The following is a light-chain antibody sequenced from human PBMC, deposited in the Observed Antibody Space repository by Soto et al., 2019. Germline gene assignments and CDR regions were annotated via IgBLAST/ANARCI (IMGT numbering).Light chain of an antibody. CDR3: SSYAASNNVGV. CDR1: SSDVGGYNY. Sequence: QSVLTQPPSASGSPGQSVTISCIGTSSDVGGYNYVSWYQQHPGKAPKLMIYEVSKRPSGVPDRFSGSKSGNTASLTVSGLQAEDEDDYYCSSYAASNNVGVFGGGTKLTVL. J-gene: IGLJ2*01. CDR2: EVS. V-gene: IGLV2-8*01.